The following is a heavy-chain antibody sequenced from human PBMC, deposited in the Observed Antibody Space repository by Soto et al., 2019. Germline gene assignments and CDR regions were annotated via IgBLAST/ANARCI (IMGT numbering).Heavy chain of an antibody. CDR2: IYYSGST. J-gene: IGHJ4*02. CDR1: GGSISRYY. CDR3: ARAKEIWFGESRYYFDY. D-gene: IGHD3-10*01. V-gene: IGHV4-59*01. Sequence: SETLSLTCTGSGGSISRYYWSWIRQPPGKGLEWIGYIYYSGSTNYNPSLKSRVTISVDTSKNQFSLKLSSVTAADTAVYYCARAKEIWFGESRYYFDYWGQGTLVTVSS.